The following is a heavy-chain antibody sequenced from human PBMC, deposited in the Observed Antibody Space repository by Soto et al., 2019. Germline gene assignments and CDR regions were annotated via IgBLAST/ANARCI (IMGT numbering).Heavy chain of an antibody. J-gene: IGHJ4*02. CDR3: AATPISARGYFDY. Sequence: SETLSLTCTVSSGSISGGVYYWSRIRQHPGRGLEWIGYIFYSGNIHYNPSLKSRLTMSVDTSKNAFSLNLSSVSAADTAVYYCAATPISARGYFDYWGQGSLVTVSS. V-gene: IGHV4-31*03. D-gene: IGHD3-3*02. CDR2: IFYSGNI. CDR1: SGSISGGVYY.